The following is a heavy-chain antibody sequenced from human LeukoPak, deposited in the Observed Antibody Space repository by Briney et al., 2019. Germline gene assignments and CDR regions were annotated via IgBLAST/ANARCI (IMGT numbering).Heavy chain of an antibody. CDR1: GFTVSSNY. J-gene: IGHJ4*02. CDR3: ASNYYDSSGYYDY. Sequence: GGSLRLSCAASGFTVSSNYMSWVRQAPGKGLEWVSVIYSGGSTYYAASVTGRFTISRDNSKNTLYLQMNSLSAEDTAVYYCASNYYDSSGYYDYWGQGTLVTVSS. V-gene: IGHV3-53*01. CDR2: IYSGGST. D-gene: IGHD3-22*01.